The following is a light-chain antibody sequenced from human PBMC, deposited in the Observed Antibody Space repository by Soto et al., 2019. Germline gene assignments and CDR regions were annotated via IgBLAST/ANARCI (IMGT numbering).Light chain of an antibody. CDR2: DTS. CDR3: QQYHSVPLT. J-gene: IGKJ4*01. CDR1: QDITNY. Sequence: DIQMTQSPSSLSASVGDRVTITCQASQDITNYLNWYQLRPGKAPKLLLYDTSILEAGVPSRFSGSGFGTDFTFTISSLQPEDFATYYCQQYHSVPLTFGGGTKVEIK. V-gene: IGKV1-33*01.